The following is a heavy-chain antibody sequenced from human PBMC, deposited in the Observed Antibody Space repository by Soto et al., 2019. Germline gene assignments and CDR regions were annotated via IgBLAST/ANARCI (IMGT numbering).Heavy chain of an antibody. V-gene: IGHV3-33*01. D-gene: IGHD1-26*01. J-gene: IGHJ4*02. CDR1: GFTFSSYG. CDR3: AREGPVGATSPDY. CDR2: IWRDGNNK. Sequence: QVQLVESGGGVVQPGRSLRLSCAASGFTFSSYGMHWVRQAPGKGLEWVAVIWRDGNNKYYAESVKGRFTISRDNSKNTVYLQMNSPRAEDTAVYYCAREGPVGATSPDYWGRGTLVTVSS.